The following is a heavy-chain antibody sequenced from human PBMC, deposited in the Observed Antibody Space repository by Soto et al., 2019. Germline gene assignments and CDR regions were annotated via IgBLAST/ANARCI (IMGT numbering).Heavy chain of an antibody. D-gene: IGHD1-26*01. Sequence: SVKVSCKASGGTFSSYAISWVRHAPGQGLEWMGGIIPIFGTANYAQKFQGRVTITADESTSTAYMELSSLRSEDTAVYYCARNIVGATQDDLEYYYYGMDVWGQGTTVTVSS. J-gene: IGHJ6*02. CDR3: ARNIVGATQDDLEYYYYGMDV. V-gene: IGHV1-69*13. CDR1: GGTFSSYA. CDR2: IIPIFGTA.